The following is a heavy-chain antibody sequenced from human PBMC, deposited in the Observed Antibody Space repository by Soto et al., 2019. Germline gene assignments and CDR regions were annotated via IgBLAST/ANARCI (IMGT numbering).Heavy chain of an antibody. J-gene: IGHJ4*02. Sequence: SETLSLTCTVSGGSISSYYWSWIRQPPGKGLEWIGYFYYSGSTNYNPSLKSRVTISVDTSKNQFSLKLSSVTAADTAVYYCARGTLTSYFDYWGRGTPVTVS. V-gene: IGHV4-59*01. CDR1: GGSISSYY. CDR3: ARGTLTSYFDY. CDR2: FYYSGST.